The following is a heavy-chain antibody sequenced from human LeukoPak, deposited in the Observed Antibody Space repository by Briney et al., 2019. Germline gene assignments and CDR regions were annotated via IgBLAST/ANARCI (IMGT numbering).Heavy chain of an antibody. D-gene: IGHD3-10*01. Sequence: GGSLRLSCAASGFTFSSYGMHWVRQAPGKGLERVAFIRYDGSNKYYADSVKGRFTISRDNSKNTLYLQMNSLRAEDTAVYYCAKVRFGVTARYHFDFWGQGTLVTVSS. CDR3: AKVRFGVTARYHFDF. J-gene: IGHJ4*02. V-gene: IGHV3-30*02. CDR1: GFTFSSYG. CDR2: IRYDGSNK.